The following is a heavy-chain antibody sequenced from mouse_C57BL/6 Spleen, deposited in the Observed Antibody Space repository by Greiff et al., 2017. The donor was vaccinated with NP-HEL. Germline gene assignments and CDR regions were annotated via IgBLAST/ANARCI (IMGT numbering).Heavy chain of an antibody. D-gene: IGHD2-2*01. V-gene: IGHV2-2*01. CDR1: GFSLTSYG. Sequence: VQLQESGPGLVQPSQSLSITCTVSGFSLTSYGVHWVRQSPGKGLEWLGVIWSGGSTDYNAAFISRLSISKDNSKSQVFFKMNSLQADDTAIYYCARKSVYYGYDAWFAYWGQGTLVTVSA. CDR3: ARKSVYYGYDAWFAY. CDR2: IWSGGST. J-gene: IGHJ3*01.